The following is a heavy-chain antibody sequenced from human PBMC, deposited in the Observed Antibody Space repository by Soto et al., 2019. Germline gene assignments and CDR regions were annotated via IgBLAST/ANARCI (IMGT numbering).Heavy chain of an antibody. CDR2: IIPIFGTA. CDR1: GGTFSSYA. D-gene: IGHD6-19*01. Sequence: QVQLVQSGAEVKKPGSSVKVSCKASGGTFSSYAISWVRQAPGQGLEWMGGIIPIFGTANYAQKFQGRVTITADESTSTAYMELSSLRSDDTAVYYCARASIAVAGTLSYYFDYWGQGTLVTVSS. CDR3: ARASIAVAGTLSYYFDY. V-gene: IGHV1-69*01. J-gene: IGHJ4*02.